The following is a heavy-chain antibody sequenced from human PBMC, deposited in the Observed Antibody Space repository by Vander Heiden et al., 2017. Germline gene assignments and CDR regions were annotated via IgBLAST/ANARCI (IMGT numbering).Heavy chain of an antibody. CDR2: IKSKIDGGTT. J-gene: IGHJ4*02. CDR1: GFTFRNAW. D-gene: IGHD2-21*01. Sequence: EVQLVEWGGGLVKPGGSLRVPCEASGFTFRNAWMTWVRQAPGKGLEWVASIKSKIDGGTTDYAAPVKDRFTISRDDSKNTLYLQMNSLKTEDTAVYYCTTVFRVSYYDNWGQGTLVTVSS. V-gene: IGHV3-15*01. CDR3: TTVFRVSYYDN.